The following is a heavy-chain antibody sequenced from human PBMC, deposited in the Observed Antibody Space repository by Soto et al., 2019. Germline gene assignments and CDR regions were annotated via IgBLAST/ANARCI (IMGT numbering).Heavy chain of an antibody. D-gene: IGHD1-1*01. CDR2: IYYTGNT. CDR3: ASGHDAYKVRY. J-gene: IGHJ4*02. CDR1: GGSISSGGTGSY. V-gene: IGHV4-31*03. Sequence: QVQLQESGPGLVKPSQTLSLTCTVSGGSISSGGTGSYWTWIRQLPGKGLEWIGYIYYTGNTYSSPSLKSRPTISIDTSENQFSLKLTSVTAADTAVYFCASGHDAYKVRYWGQGTLVTGSS.